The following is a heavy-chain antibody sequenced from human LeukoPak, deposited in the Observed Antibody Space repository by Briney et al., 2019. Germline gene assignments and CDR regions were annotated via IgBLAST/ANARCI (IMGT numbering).Heavy chain of an antibody. J-gene: IGHJ4*02. V-gene: IGHV3-30*02. CDR3: TKGRTTTVRFLIDF. D-gene: IGHD4-17*01. CDR2: IQYDGSNK. Sequence: GGSLRLSCAASGFTFSSYGMHWVRQAPGKGLEWVAFIQYDGSNKYYADSVKGRFTISRDNSKNTLYLQMNSLRAEDTAIYYCTKGRTTTVRFLIDFWGQGTLVTVSS. CDR1: GFTFSSYG.